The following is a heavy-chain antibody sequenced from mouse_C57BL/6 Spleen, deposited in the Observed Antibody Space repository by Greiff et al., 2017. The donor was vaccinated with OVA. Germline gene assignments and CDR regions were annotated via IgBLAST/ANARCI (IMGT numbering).Heavy chain of an antibody. CDR3: ARDASDDYDMAY. Sequence: EVKVVESGGGLVQSGRSLRLSCATSGFTFSDFYMEWVRQAPGKGLEWIAASRNKANDYTTEYSASVTARFIVSRDTSQSILSLQMNALRADDAAMYYCARDASDDYDMAYWGQGTLVTVSA. CDR2: SRNKANDYTT. D-gene: IGHD2-4*01. J-gene: IGHJ3*01. CDR1: GFTFSDFY. V-gene: IGHV7-1*01.